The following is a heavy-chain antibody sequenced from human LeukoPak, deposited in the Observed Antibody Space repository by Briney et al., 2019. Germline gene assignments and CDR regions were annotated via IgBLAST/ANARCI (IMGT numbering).Heavy chain of an antibody. V-gene: IGHV3-48*01. CDR2: ISSSSSTI. D-gene: IGHD1-26*01. CDR3: AKAMGATLFDY. J-gene: IGHJ4*02. CDR1: GFTFSGSG. Sequence: GGSLRLSCAASGFTFSGSGMHWVRQASGKGLEWVSYISSSSSTIYYADSVKGRFTISRDNAKNSLYLQMNSLRAGDTAVYYCAKAMGATLFDYWGQGTLVTVSS.